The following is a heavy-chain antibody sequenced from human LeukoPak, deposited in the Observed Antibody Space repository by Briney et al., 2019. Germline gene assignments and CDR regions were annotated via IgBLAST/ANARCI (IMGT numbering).Heavy chain of an antibody. CDR1: GFTFASYG. CDR3: ARREPMVAGAFDI. D-gene: IGHD2-15*01. J-gene: IGHJ3*02. V-gene: IGHV3-23*01. CDR2: IISDGGRNDGRT. Sequence: PGGSLRLSCVASGFTFASYGMSWVRQAPGKGLKWVSDIISDGGRNDGRTDYGDSVRGRFTISRDNSKDTLYLRMNSLRVDDTAVYFCARREPMVAGAFDIWGQGTVVAVSS.